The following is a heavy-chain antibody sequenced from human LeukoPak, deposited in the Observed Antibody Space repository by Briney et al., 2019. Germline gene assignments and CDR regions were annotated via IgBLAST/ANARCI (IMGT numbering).Heavy chain of an antibody. CDR1: GFTFSSYW. V-gene: IGHV3-74*01. Sequence: PGGSLRLSCAASGFTFSSYWIYWVRQVPGKGLVYVSRVNNDGSATTYADSVQGRFTNSRDNAKNTVYLQMDSLRVEDTAIYYCARGGPYHAFDIWGQGTMVTVSS. CDR2: VNNDGSAT. J-gene: IGHJ3*02. D-gene: IGHD2-2*01. CDR3: ARGGPYHAFDI.